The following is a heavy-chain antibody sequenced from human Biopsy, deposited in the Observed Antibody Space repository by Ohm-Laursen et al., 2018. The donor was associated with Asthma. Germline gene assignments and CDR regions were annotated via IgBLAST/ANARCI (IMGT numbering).Heavy chain of an antibody. CDR2: VHSSGST. CDR1: PGSINDYY. J-gene: IGHJ5*02. D-gene: IGHD6-13*01. Sequence: GTLSLTCTVSPGSINDYYWNWIRPFPGKGLVWIGYVHSSGSTRFNPSLKSRVTVSVDTSVDQVSLKLSSVSAADTAIYYCARATSTWSQSGPHFFDHWGPGTLVTVSS. V-gene: IGHV4-59*01. CDR3: ARATSTWSQSGPHFFDH.